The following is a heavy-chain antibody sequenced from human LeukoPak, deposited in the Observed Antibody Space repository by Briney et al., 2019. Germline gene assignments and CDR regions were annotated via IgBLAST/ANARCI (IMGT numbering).Heavy chain of an antibody. D-gene: IGHD1-26*01. J-gene: IGHJ4*02. Sequence: GGSLRLSCAASGFTFSSYSMNWVRQAPGKGLEWVSSISSSSSYIYYADSVKGRFTISRDNAKNSLYLQMNSLRAEDTAVYYCARDLPYSGSYYFDYWGQGTLVTVSS. CDR1: GFTFSSYS. CDR3: ARDLPYSGSYYFDY. V-gene: IGHV3-21*01. CDR2: ISSSSSYI.